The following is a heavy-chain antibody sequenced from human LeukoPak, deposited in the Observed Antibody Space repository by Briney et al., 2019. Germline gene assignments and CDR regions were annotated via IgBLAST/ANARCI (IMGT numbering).Heavy chain of an antibody. CDR1: GFTFSSYW. CDR2: IKQDGSEK. V-gene: IGHV3-7*01. CDR3: ARLGGGVHCSGGSCYSGEGYYYYYYMDV. D-gene: IGHD2-15*01. Sequence: GGSLRLSCAASGFTFSSYWMSWVRQAPGKGLEWVANIKQDGSEKYYVDSVKGRFTISRDNVKKSLYLQMNSLRAEDTAVYYCARLGGGVHCSGGSCYSGEGYYYYYYMDVWGKGTTVTVSS. J-gene: IGHJ6*03.